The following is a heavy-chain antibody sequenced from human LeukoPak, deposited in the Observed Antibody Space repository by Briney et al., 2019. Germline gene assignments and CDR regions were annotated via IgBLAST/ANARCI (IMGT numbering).Heavy chain of an antibody. J-gene: IGHJ4*02. V-gene: IGHV3-66*01. CDR2: IYSGGST. D-gene: IGHD3-3*01. Sequence: GGSLRLSCEASGLSVTTKYMSWVRQAPGKGLEWVSVIYSGGSTYYADSVKARFIISRDKSKSTVYLQMNNMRAEDTAVYYCATDGGRREFDYWGQGTLVTVSS. CDR3: ATDGGRREFDY. CDR1: GLSVTTKY.